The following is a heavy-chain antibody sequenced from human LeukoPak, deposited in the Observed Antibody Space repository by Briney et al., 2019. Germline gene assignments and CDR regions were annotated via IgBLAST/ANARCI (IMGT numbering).Heavy chain of an antibody. V-gene: IGHV3-30-3*01. Sequence: GRSLRLSCAASGFTFSSYAMHWVRQAPGKGLEWVAVISYDGSNKYYADSVKGRFTISRDNPKNTLYLQMNSLRAEDTAVYYCARGTEAGYSSSWSSDLDAFDIWGQGTMVTVSS. CDR2: ISYDGSNK. CDR3: ARGTEAGYSSSWSSDLDAFDI. D-gene: IGHD6-13*01. J-gene: IGHJ3*02. CDR1: GFTFSSYA.